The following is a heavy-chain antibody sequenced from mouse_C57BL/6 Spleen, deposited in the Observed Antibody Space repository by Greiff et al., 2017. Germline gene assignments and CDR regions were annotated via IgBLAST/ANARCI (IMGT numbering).Heavy chain of an antibody. CDR2: IYPGDGDT. CDR1: GYAFSSSW. V-gene: IGHV1-82*01. D-gene: IGHD3-1*01. J-gene: IGHJ4*01. CDR3: ARPNSGAMDY. Sequence: VQLQQSGPELVKPGASVKISCKASGYAFSSSWMNWVKQRPGKGLEWIGRIYPGDGDTNYNGKFKGKATLTADKSSSTAYMQLSSLTSEDSAVYFCARPNSGAMDYWGQGTSVTVSS.